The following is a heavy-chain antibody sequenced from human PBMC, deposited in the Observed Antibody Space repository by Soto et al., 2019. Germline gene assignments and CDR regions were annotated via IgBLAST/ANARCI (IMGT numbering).Heavy chain of an antibody. CDR3: ARLEGLATIAYYFDF. D-gene: IGHD3-9*01. CDR1: DDSINSDKYY. Sequence: SETLSLTCSVSDDSINSDKYYWGWIRQPPGKGLEWIGSIYYRGNAYYNPSLQTRVTISLDKSKSQFSLKLNSVNAADSAVYFCARLEGLATIAYYFDFWGPGALVTVSS. CDR2: IYYRGNA. V-gene: IGHV4-39*01. J-gene: IGHJ4*02.